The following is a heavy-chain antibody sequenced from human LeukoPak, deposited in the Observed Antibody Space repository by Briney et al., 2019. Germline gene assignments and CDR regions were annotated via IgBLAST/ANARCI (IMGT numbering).Heavy chain of an antibody. J-gene: IGHJ6*03. CDR3: ARGRVTTIANYYYYYIDV. CDR1: GDSVSSNSAA. CDR2: TYYRSKWYN. Sequence: SQTLSLTCAISGDSVSSNSAAWTWIRQSPSRGLEWLGRTYYRSKWYNDYEVSVQSRITINPDTSKNQYSLQLNSVTPEDTAVYYCARGRVTTIANYYYYYIDVWGKGTTVTVSS. D-gene: IGHD4-17*01. V-gene: IGHV6-1*01.